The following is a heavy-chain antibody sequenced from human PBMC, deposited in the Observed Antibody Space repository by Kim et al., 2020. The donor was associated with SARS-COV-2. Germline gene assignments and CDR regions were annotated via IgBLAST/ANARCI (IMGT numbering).Heavy chain of an antibody. J-gene: IGHJ4*02. CDR3: QKGGWGWIWDY. V-gene: IGHV3-23*01. D-gene: IGHD2-21*01. Sequence: GGSLRLSCTTSGFTFTGHAMSWVRQAPGKGLELVSSIDGSDGTTYYVDSVKGRFSISRDDSKNTLYLQMSALRADDTAADYCQKGGWGWIWDYWGQGTLVTVSS. CDR1: GFTFTGHA. CDR2: IDGSDGTT.